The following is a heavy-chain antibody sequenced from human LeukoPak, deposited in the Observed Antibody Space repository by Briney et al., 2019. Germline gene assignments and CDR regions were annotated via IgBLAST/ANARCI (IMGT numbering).Heavy chain of an antibody. D-gene: IGHD5-12*01. CDR3: ARPYTAYAFDY. J-gene: IGHJ4*02. CDR1: GFTFSSYE. Sequence: GGSLRLSCAASGFTFSSYEMNWVRQAPGKGLEWISYISRSGSTIFYADSVKGRFTISRDNAKNSLYLQMNSLRAEDTAVYYCARPYTAYAFDYWGQGSLVTVSS. CDR2: ISRSGSTI. V-gene: IGHV3-48*03.